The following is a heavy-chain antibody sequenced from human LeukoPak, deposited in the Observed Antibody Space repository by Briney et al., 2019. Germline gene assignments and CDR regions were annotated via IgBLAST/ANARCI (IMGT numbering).Heavy chain of an antibody. CDR1: GFTFSSYS. Sequence: GSLRLSCAASGFTFSSYSMNWVRQAPGKGLEWVSSISSSSSYIYYADSVKGRFTISRDNAKNSLYLQMNSLRAEDTAVYYCARYCSSTSCRRGYYYYYMDVWGKGTTVTVSS. V-gene: IGHV3-21*01. J-gene: IGHJ6*03. CDR2: ISSSSSYI. CDR3: ARYCSSTSCRRGYYYYYMDV. D-gene: IGHD2-2*01.